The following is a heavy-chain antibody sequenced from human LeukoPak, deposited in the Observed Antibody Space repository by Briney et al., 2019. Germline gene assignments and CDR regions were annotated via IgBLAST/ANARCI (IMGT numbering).Heavy chain of an antibody. J-gene: IGHJ5*02. D-gene: IGHD3-22*01. CDR3: ARDLLYYDSSGYYDP. CDR1: GGTFSSYA. Sequence: GASVKVSCKASGGTFSSYAISWVRQAPGQGLGWMGGIIPIFGTANYAQKFQGRVTITADESTSTAYMELSSLRSEDTAVYYCARDLLYYDSSGYYDPWGQGTLVTVSS. V-gene: IGHV1-69*13. CDR2: IIPIFGTA.